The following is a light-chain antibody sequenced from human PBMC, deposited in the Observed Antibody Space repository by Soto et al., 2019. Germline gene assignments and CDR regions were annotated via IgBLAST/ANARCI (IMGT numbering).Light chain of an antibody. J-gene: IGLJ1*01. CDR1: SSNIGAGYD. Sequence: QSVLTQPPSVSGAPGQRVTISCTGSSSNIGAGYDVHWYQQLPGTAPKLLIYGNSNRPSGVPDRFSGSKSGTSASLAITGLQAEDEADYYCQSYDSSLRGSVCVTGTKVTVL. CDR3: QSYDSSLRGSV. V-gene: IGLV1-40*01. CDR2: GNS.